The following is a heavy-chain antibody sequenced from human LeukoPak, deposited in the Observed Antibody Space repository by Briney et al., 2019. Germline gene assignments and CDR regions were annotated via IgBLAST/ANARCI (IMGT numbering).Heavy chain of an antibody. V-gene: IGHV1-8*01. CDR1: GYTFTSYD. Sequence: ASVKVSCKASGYTFTSYDINWVRQATGQGLEWMGWMNPNSGNTGYAQKFQGRVTMTRNTSISTAYMELRSLRSDDTAVYYCARLQDTAMAGPPFDYWGQGTLVTVS. J-gene: IGHJ4*02. CDR3: ARLQDTAMAGPPFDY. D-gene: IGHD5-18*01. CDR2: MNPNSGNT.